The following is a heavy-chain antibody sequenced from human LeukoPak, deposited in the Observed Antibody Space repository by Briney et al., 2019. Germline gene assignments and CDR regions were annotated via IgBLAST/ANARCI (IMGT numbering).Heavy chain of an antibody. CDR1: GFTFSSYA. D-gene: IGHD3-10*01. CDR3: ARDLAFGGYFDY. CDR2: ISYDGSNK. J-gene: IGHJ4*02. Sequence: GGSLRLSCAASGFTFSSYAMHWVRQAPGKGLEWVAVISYDGSNKYYADSVKGRFTISRDNSKNTLYLQMNSLRAEDTAVYYCARDLAFGGYFDYWGQGTLVIVSS. V-gene: IGHV3-30-3*01.